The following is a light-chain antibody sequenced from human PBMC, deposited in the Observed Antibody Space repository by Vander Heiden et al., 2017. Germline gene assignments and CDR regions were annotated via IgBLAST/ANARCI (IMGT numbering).Light chain of an antibody. CDR2: AAS. CDR1: QSISSY. CDR3: QQSYSLWT. J-gene: IGKJ1*01. Sequence: DIQMTQSPSSLSASVGDRVTITCRASQSISSYLNWYQQKPGKAPKLLIYAASSLQSGVPSRFSGSGSGTDFTLTISSLQPEDFATYYCQQSYSLWTFGQGTKVXIK. V-gene: IGKV1-39*01.